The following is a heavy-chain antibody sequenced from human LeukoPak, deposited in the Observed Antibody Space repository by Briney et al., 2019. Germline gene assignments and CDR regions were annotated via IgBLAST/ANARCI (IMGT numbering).Heavy chain of an antibody. D-gene: IGHD2-15*01. Sequence: SETLSLTCAVYGGSFSGYYWSWIRQPPGKGLEWIGEINHSGSTNYNPSLKSRVTISVDTSKNQFSLKLSSVTAADTAVYYCVRQSAGLYCSGGSCTYYFDYWGQGTLVTVSS. J-gene: IGHJ4*02. CDR2: INHSGST. CDR1: GGSFSGYY. V-gene: IGHV4-34*01. CDR3: VRQSAGLYCSGGSCTYYFDY.